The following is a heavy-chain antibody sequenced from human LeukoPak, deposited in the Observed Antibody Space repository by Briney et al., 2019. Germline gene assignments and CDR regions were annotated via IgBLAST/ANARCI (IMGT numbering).Heavy chain of an antibody. CDR1: GGSISSYY. D-gene: IGHD3-9*01. Sequence: SETLSLTCTVSGGSISSYYWSWIRQPPGKGLEWIGYIYYSGSTNYNPSLKSRVTISVDTSKNQFSLKLSSVTAADTAVYYCARGSPDNYDILTGYYIPYYYYYYMDVWGKGATVTISS. CDR2: IYYSGST. J-gene: IGHJ6*03. CDR3: ARGSPDNYDILTGYYIPYYYYYYMDV. V-gene: IGHV4-59*01.